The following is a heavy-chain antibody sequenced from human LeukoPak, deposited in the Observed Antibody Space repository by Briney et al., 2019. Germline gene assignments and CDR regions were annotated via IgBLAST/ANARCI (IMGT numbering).Heavy chain of an antibody. CDR2: IYYGGST. J-gene: IGHJ4*02. CDR1: GFTVITNY. CDR3: ARGVEPLAVNALAY. V-gene: IGHV3-53*01. D-gene: IGHD1-14*01. Sequence: GESLTLSCAASGFTVITNYMTWVRQAPGKGLEWVGDIYYGGSTKYTPSVQGRCTIFIDNSKNKLYLELNTLTAADTAVYYCARGVEPLAVNALAYWGQGTLVTVSS.